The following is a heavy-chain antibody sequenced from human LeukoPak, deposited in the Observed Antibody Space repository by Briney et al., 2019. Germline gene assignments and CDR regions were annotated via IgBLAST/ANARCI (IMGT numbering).Heavy chain of an antibody. CDR2: ISYDGSDK. Sequence: GGSLRLSCAASGFTFSSYAMYWVRQAPGKGLEWVAVISYDGSDKFYADSVKGRFTISRDSSKNTLYLQMDSLRPEDTAVYYCARARPSMWIDYWGQGTLVTVSS. J-gene: IGHJ4*02. CDR3: ARARPSMWIDY. CDR1: GFTFSSYA. D-gene: IGHD5-12*01. V-gene: IGHV3-30*04.